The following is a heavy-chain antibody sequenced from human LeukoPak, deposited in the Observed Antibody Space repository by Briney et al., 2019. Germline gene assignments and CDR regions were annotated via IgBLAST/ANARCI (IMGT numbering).Heavy chain of an antibody. D-gene: IGHD3-16*01. CDR2: IKQDGSEK. J-gene: IGHJ6*04. CDR3: ARDGGFDTTYYYYYYGMDV. CDR1: GFTFSSYW. Sequence: GGSLRLSCAASGFTFSSYWTSWVRQAPGKGLEWVANIKQDGSEKYYVDSAKGRFTISRDNAKNSLYLQMNSLRAEDTAVYYCARDGGFDTTYYYYYYGMDVWGKGTTVTVSS. V-gene: IGHV3-7*03.